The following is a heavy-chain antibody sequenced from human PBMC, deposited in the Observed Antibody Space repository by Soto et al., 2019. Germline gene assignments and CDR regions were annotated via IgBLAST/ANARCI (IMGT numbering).Heavy chain of an antibody. J-gene: IGHJ6*02. D-gene: IGHD2-15*01. CDR1: GYTLNTYY. Sequence: SVKVSCKASGYTLNTYYMHWVRQAPGQGPEWMGIINPRGGSTTYAQNFQDRVTMTRDTSSSTVYMELSSLRSEDTAVYYCARGGGFSPYYYNLDVWGQGTTVTVSS. CDR2: INPRGGST. CDR3: ARGGGFSPYYYNLDV. V-gene: IGHV1-46*02.